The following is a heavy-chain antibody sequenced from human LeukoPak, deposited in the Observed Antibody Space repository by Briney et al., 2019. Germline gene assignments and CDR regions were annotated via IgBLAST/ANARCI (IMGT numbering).Heavy chain of an antibody. Sequence: SETLSLTCAVSGGSLSSGGYSWSWVRQPPGTGLEWVGYIYYSGSTYYNPSLKSRVTISVDTSKNQFSLKLSSVTAADTAVYYCARESAATMFYLDYWGQGTLVTVSS. CDR1: GGSLSSGGYS. CDR2: IYYSGST. J-gene: IGHJ4*02. D-gene: IGHD5-24*01. V-gene: IGHV4-30-4*07. CDR3: ARESAATMFYLDY.